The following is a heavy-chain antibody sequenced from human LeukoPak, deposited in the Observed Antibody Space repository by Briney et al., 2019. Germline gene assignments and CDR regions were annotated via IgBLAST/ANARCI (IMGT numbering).Heavy chain of an antibody. CDR3: AKGRIVVVPAAIPGDY. J-gene: IGHJ4*02. CDR2: ISGGRSYI. Sequence: GGSLRLSCEASGFTFSRFSMNWVRQAPGKGLEWVSSISGGRSYIYYADSVRGRFTISRDNAKNSLYLEMNSLRAEDTAVYYCAKGRIVVVPAAIPGDYWGQGTLVTVSS. CDR1: GFTFSRFS. V-gene: IGHV3-21*06. D-gene: IGHD2-2*02.